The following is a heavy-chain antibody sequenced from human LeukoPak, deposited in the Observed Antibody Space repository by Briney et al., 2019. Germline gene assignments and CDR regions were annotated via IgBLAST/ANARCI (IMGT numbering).Heavy chain of an antibody. V-gene: IGHV3-7*03. CDR2: IKQDGSEK. CDR1: GFNFSSYW. J-gene: IGHJ2*01. Sequence: GGSLRLSCAASGFNFSSYWMTWVRQAPGKGLEWVANIKQDGSEKYYVDSLKGRFTISRDNAKNSLYLQMNTLRAEDTAIYYCAKDRTVGASYWYFDLWGRGTLVTVSS. D-gene: IGHD1-26*01. CDR3: AKDRTVGASYWYFDL.